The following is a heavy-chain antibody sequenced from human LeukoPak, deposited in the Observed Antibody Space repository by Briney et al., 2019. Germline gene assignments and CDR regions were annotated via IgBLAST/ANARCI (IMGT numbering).Heavy chain of an antibody. CDR2: INHSGST. V-gene: IGHV4-34*01. CDR1: GGSFSGYY. J-gene: IGHJ4*02. CDR3: ASAPLYYYDSSGSLDY. D-gene: IGHD3-22*01. Sequence: SETLSLTCAVYGGSFSGYYWSWIRQPPGKGLEWIGEINHSGSTNYNPSLKSRVTISVDTSKNQFSLKLSSVTAADTAVYYCASAPLYYYDSSGSLDYWGQGTLVTVSS.